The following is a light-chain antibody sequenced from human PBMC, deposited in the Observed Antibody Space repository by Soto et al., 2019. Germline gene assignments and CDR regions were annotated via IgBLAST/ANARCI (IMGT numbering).Light chain of an antibody. CDR1: QSISSY. CDR2: ASS. V-gene: IGKV1-39*01. Sequence: DVQMSQSPSSLSASVGDRVTITCRASQSISSYLNWYQQKPGKAPKLLIYASSSLQSGVPSRFSGSGSGTDFTLTISNLQPEDFATYYCQQSYSTPWTLGQGTKVDIK. J-gene: IGKJ1*01. CDR3: QQSYSTPWT.